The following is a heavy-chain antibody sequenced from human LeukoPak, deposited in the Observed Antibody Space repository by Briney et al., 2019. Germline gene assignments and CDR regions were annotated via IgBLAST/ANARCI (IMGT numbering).Heavy chain of an antibody. D-gene: IGHD2-15*01. CDR3: AKDSGSKGYSFYYMDV. J-gene: IGHJ6*03. CDR2: IWYDGSNR. Sequence: GRSLRLSCAASGFTFSSYGMHWVRQAPGKGLEWVAVIWYDGSNRYYADSVKGRFTISRDNSKNTLYLQMNNLRAEDTAVYYCAKDSGSKGYSFYYMDVWGKGTTVTVSS. V-gene: IGHV3-33*06. CDR1: GFTFSSYG.